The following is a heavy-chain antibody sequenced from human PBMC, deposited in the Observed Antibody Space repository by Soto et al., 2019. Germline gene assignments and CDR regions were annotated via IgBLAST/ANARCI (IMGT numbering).Heavy chain of an antibody. CDR3: AKGGPFTGGFDP. CDR2: ISGRSAVP. Sequence: PGGSLRLSCAVSGLTLRSYAMTWIRQTPEKGLEWVSTISGRSAVPSYADSVNGRFTVSRDNSKNTLYLQMNSLRPDDTAIYYCAKGGPFTGGFDPWGQGTLVTSPQ. V-gene: IGHV3-23*01. J-gene: IGHJ5*02. CDR1: GLTLRSYA. D-gene: IGHD3-16*01.